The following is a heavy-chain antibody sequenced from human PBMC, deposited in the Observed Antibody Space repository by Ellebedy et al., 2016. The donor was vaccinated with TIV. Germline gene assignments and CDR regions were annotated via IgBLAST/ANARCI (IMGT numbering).Heavy chain of an antibody. CDR3: ARVLADYYGSGSYWY. V-gene: IGHV3-66*01. D-gene: IGHD3-10*01. Sequence: GESLKISXAASGFTFDDYGMSWVRQAPGKGLEWVSVIYSGGSTYYADSVKGRFTISRDNSKNTLYLQMNSLRAEDTAVYYCARVLADYYGSGSYWYWGQGTLVTVSS. J-gene: IGHJ4*02. CDR2: IYSGGST. CDR1: GFTFDDYG.